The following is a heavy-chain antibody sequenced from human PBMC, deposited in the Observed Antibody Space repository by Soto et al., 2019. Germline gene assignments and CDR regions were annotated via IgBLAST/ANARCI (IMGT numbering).Heavy chain of an antibody. CDR1: GFTFSMYW. J-gene: IGHJ4*02. CDR2: INDDGIST. V-gene: IGHV3-74*01. CDR3: TRGPRSTSTGTGAF. D-gene: IGHD1-1*01. Sequence: GGSLRLSCAASGFTFSMYWMHWVRQGPGKGPEWVSRINDDGISTNYADSVKGRFTISRDNAKNTLYLQMNALRVEDTAVYYCTRGPRSTSTGTGAFWGKGTLVTVSS.